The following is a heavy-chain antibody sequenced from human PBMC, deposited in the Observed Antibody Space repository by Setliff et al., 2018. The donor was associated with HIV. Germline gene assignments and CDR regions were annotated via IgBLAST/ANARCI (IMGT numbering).Heavy chain of an antibody. J-gene: IGHJ5*01. CDR1: GGSTDSGNYD. V-gene: IGHV4-61*02. CDR2: IYTRGST. D-gene: IGHD5-12*01. Sequence: PSETLSLTCTVSGGSTDSGNYDWNWVRQPGGKGLEWIGRIYTRGSTKYSPTFESRVTMSLDTSKNQFSLNLRSVTAADTALYYCVRSGCNGNICYDSRGRLDSWGQGTQVTVSS. CDR3: VRSGCNGNICYDSRGRLDS.